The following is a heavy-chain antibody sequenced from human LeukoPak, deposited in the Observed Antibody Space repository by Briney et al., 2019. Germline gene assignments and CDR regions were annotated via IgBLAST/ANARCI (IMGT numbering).Heavy chain of an antibody. CDR1: GYTFTSYG. Sequence: ASVKVSCKASGYTFTSYGISWVRQAPGQGLEWMGWISAYNGNTNYAQKLQGRVTMTTDTSTSTAYMELRSLRSDDTAVYYCARGRTMHEPDITMILYYFDYWGQGTLVTVSS. CDR3: ARGRTMHEPDITMILYYFDY. D-gene: IGHD3-22*01. V-gene: IGHV1-18*01. J-gene: IGHJ4*02. CDR2: ISAYNGNT.